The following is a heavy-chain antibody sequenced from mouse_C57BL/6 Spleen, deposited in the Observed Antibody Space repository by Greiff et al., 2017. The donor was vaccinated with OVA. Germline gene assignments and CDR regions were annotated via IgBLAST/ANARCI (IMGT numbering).Heavy chain of an antibody. Sequence: VQLQQPGPELVKPGASVKISCKASGYSFTGYYMNWVKQSPEKSLEWIGEINPSTGGTTYNQKFKAKATLTVDKSSSTAYMQLKSLTSEDSAVYYCARYYHFDYWGQGTTLTVSA. J-gene: IGHJ2*01. CDR1: GYSFTGYY. D-gene: IGHD1-1*01. V-gene: IGHV1-42*01. CDR2: INPSTGGT. CDR3: ARYYHFDY.